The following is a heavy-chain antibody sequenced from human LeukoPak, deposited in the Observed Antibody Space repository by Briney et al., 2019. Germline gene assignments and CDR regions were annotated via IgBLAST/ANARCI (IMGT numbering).Heavy chain of an antibody. V-gene: IGHV3-7*01. CDR3: ARGKAFDI. CDR1: GFTFSNYW. CDR2: IKQDESEK. J-gene: IGHJ3*02. Sequence: GGSLRLSCVASGFTFSNYWMSWVRQVPGKGLEWVANIKQDESEKYYVGSVKGRFTISRDNAKNSLYLQLNSLRAEDTAVYYCARGKAFDIWGQGTMVTVSS.